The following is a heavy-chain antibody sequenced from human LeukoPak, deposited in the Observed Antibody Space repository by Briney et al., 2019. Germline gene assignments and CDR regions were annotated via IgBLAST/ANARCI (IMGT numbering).Heavy chain of an antibody. J-gene: IGHJ6*03. CDR1: GYTFTSYD. V-gene: IGHV1-8*01. CDR3: ARGMGARLYYYMDV. D-gene: IGHD1-26*01. CDR2: TNPNSGNT. Sequence: ASVKVSCKASGYTFTSYDINWVRQATGQGLEWMGWTNPNSGNTGYAQKFQGRVTMTRNTSISTAYMELSSLRSEDTAVYYCARGMGARLYYYMDVWGKGTTVTVSS.